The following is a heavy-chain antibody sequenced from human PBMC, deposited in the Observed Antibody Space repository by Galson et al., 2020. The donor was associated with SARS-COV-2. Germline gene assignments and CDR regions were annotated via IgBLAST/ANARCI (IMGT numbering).Heavy chain of an antibody. D-gene: IGHD5-12*01. CDR1: GFTFTNYA. Sequence: GESLKISCAASGFTFTNYAMHWVRQAPGKGLEWVAVISFDAFNNYYVESVKGRFTISRDDSKNTLSLQMNSLRAEDTAIYYCARARDGYNHFDYWGQGTLVTVSS. V-gene: IGHV3-30*03. CDR2: ISFDAFNN. J-gene: IGHJ4*02. CDR3: ARARDGYNHFDY.